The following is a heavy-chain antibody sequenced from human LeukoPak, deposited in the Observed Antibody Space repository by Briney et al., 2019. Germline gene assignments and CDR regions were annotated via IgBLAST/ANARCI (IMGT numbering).Heavy chain of an antibody. CDR3: ASPIDAVTPFKGAFDI. CDR1: GFTFSSYA. J-gene: IGHJ3*02. D-gene: IGHD4-17*01. V-gene: IGHV3-30*04. CDR2: ISYDGSNK. Sequence: GGSLRLSCAASGFTFSSYAMHWVRQAPGKGLEWVAVISYDGSNKYYADSVKGRFTISRDNSKNTLYLQMNSLRAEDAAVYYCASPIDAVTPFKGAFDIWGQGTMVTVSS.